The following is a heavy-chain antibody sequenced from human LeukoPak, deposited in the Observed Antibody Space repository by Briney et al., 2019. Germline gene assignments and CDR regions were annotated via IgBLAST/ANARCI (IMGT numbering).Heavy chain of an antibody. V-gene: IGHV1-58*02. Sequence: GASVKVSCKASGFTFSSSAMQWVRQARGQRLEWIGWIVVGSGNTNYAQKFQERVTITRDMSTSTAYMELSSLRSEDTAVYYCAAVGIAAAAGDAFDIWGQGTMVTVSS. CDR2: IVVGSGNT. CDR1: GFTFSSSA. J-gene: IGHJ3*02. D-gene: IGHD6-13*01. CDR3: AAVGIAAAAGDAFDI.